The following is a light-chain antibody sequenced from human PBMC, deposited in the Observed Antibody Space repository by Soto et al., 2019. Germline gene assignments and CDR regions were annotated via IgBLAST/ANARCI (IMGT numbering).Light chain of an antibody. CDR3: CSYAGSSTL. CDR1: SSDVGSYNL. J-gene: IGLJ1*01. Sequence: QSVLTQPASVSGSPGQSITISCTGTSSDVGSYNLVSWYQQHPGKAPKLMIYEGSKRPSGVSNCFSGSRSGNTASLTISGLQAEDETDYYCCSYAGSSTLFGTGTKVTVL. CDR2: EGS. V-gene: IGLV2-23*03.